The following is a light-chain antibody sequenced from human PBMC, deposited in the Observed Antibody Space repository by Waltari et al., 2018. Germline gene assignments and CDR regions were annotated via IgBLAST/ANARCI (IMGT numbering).Light chain of an antibody. J-gene: IGLJ3*02. Sequence: QTVVTQEPSLSLSAGGTVTLTCALSSGTVPTTSSVSWSQQTPGQAPRTLVYKPSARSSGVPDRFSGSILGNKAALTITGAQAEDDSDDYCLIYLGSGIWVFGGGTKLTVL. CDR2: KPS. CDR3: LIYLGSGIWV. CDR1: SGTVPTTSS. V-gene: IGLV8-61*01.